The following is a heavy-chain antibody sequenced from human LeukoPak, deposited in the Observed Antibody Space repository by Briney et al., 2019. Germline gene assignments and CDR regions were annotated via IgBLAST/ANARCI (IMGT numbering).Heavy chain of an antibody. J-gene: IGHJ4*02. D-gene: IGHD3-10*01. CDR2: INSDGSST. V-gene: IGHV3-74*01. CDR1: GFPFSSYW. Sequence: GSLRLSCAASGFPFSSYWMHWVRQAPGKGLVWVSRINSDGSSTSYADSVKGRFTISRDNAKNTLYLQMNSLRAEDTAVYYCARDFRFVALDYWGQGTLVTVSS. CDR3: ARDFRFVALDY.